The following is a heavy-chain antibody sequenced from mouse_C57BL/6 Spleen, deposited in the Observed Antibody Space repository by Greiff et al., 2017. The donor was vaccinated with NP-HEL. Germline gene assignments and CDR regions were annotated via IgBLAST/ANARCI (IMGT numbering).Heavy chain of an antibody. J-gene: IGHJ1*03. CDR1: GYTFTSYW. D-gene: IGHD1-1*01. Sequence: VQLQQPGAELVKPGASVKLSCKASGYTFTSYWMHWVKQRPGQGLEWIGMIHPNSGSTNYNEKFKSKATLTVDKSSSTAYMQLSSLTSEDSAVYYCARSNSSYYYGSSWYFDVWGTGTTVTVSS. CDR3: ARSNSSYYYGSSWYFDV. V-gene: IGHV1-64*01. CDR2: IHPNSGST.